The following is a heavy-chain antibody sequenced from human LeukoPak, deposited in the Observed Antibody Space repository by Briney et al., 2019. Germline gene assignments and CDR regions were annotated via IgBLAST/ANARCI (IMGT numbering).Heavy chain of an antibody. D-gene: IGHD2-21*02. J-gene: IGHJ4*02. V-gene: IGHV5-51*01. CDR1: GYSFTSYW. Sequence: GESLKISCKGSGYSFTSYWIGWVRQMPGKGLEWMGIIYSGDSDTRYSPSFQGQVTISADKSISTAYLQWSSLKASDTAMYYCARRRGGSYCGGDCYSGYFDYWGQGTLVTVSS. CDR3: ARRRGGSYCGGDCYSGYFDY. CDR2: IYSGDSDT.